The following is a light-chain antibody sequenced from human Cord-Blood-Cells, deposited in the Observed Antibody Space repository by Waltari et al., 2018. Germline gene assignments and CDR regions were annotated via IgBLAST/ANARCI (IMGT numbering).Light chain of an antibody. Sequence: QSVLTQPPSASGTPGQRVTIPCSGSSSTIGSNTVNLYQQLPGTAPKLLIYSNNQRPPGVPDRFSGSKSGTSASLAISGLQSEDEADYYCAAWDDSLNGPVFGGGTKLTVL. CDR2: SNN. CDR3: AAWDDSLNGPV. J-gene: IGLJ3*02. CDR1: SSTIGSNT. V-gene: IGLV1-44*01.